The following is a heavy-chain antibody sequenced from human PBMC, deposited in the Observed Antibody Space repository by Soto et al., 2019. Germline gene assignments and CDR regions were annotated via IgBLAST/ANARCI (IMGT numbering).Heavy chain of an antibody. Sequence: SQALSLTCAISGDSVSTNSAAWNWIRQSPSRGLEWLGRTYYRSKWYNDYAVSVKTRITINPDASKNQFSLQLNSVTPEDTAVYYCARVPRSRSVYYFDYWGQGTLVTVSS. J-gene: IGHJ4*02. CDR2: TYYRSKWYN. D-gene: IGHD3-3*01. CDR1: GDSVSTNSAA. V-gene: IGHV6-1*01. CDR3: ARVPRSRSVYYFDY.